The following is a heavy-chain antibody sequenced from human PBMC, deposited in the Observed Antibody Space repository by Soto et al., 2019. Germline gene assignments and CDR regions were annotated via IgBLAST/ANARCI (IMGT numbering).Heavy chain of an antibody. V-gene: IGHV1-69*13. CDR1: GGTPSRHA. D-gene: IGHD3-22*01. J-gene: IGHJ3*02. CDR3: AATGMYYDSSGYAYAFDI. CDR2: INPIFGTT. Sequence: SVKVSCKASGGTPSRHAFTWVRQAPGKGLEWMGAINPIFGTTKFAQKFQGRVTITADESTSTAYMDLSSPRSDDTAVYYCAATGMYYDSSGYAYAFDIWGQGTIVTVSS.